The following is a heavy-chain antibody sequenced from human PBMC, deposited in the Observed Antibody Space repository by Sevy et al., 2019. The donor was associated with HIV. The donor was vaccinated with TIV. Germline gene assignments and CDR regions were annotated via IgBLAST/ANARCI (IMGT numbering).Heavy chain of an antibody. V-gene: IGHV3-23*01. CDR3: AKDDSSSWLSYGMDV. CDR1: GFTFSSYA. J-gene: IGHJ6*02. D-gene: IGHD6-13*01. Sequence: GGSLRLSCAASGFTFSSYAMSWVRQAPGKGLEWVSAISGSGGSTYYADSVKGRFTISGDNSKNTLYLQMNSLRAEDTAVYYCAKDDSSSWLSYGMDVWGQGTTVTVSS. CDR2: ISGSGGST.